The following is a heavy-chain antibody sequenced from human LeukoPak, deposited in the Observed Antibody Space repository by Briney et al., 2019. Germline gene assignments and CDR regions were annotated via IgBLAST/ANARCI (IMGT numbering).Heavy chain of an antibody. J-gene: IGHJ4*02. V-gene: IGHV1-18*01. CDR3: ARDQVVGATAGTFDY. D-gene: IGHD1-26*01. CDR2: ISAYNGHT. CDR1: GYTFTNFG. Sequence: ASVKVSCKASGYTFTNFGISWVRHAPGQGLDWMGWISAYNGHTNYAQKFQGRVTLTTDTSTTTAYMELTSLRSDDTAVYYCARDQVVGATAGTFDYWGQGTLVTVSS.